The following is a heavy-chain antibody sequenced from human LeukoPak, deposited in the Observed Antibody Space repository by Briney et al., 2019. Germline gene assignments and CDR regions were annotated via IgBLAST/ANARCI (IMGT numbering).Heavy chain of an antibody. V-gene: IGHV3-48*03. J-gene: IGHJ6*02. CDR2: ISSSGSTI. Sequence: GGSLRLSCAASGFTFSTYEMNWVRQAPGKGRGWVSYISSSGSTIYYADSVKGRFTISRDDAKNSLYLQMNSPRAEDTAVYYCARLDHGVGMDVWGQGTTVTVSS. D-gene: IGHD1-1*01. CDR1: GFTFSTYE. CDR3: ARLDHGVGMDV.